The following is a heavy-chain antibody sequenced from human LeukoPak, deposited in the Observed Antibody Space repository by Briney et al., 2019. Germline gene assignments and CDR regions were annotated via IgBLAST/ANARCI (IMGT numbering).Heavy chain of an antibody. CDR2: INHSGST. V-gene: IGHV4-34*01. D-gene: IGHD3-10*01. Sequence: KPSETLSLTCAVYGGSFSGYYWSWIRQPPGKGLEWFGEINHSGSTNDHPSLKSRVTISVDTSKNQFSLKLSSVTAADTAVYYCARGHDLHYYGSGSWWFDPWGQGTLVTVSS. CDR1: GGSFSGYY. J-gene: IGHJ5*02. CDR3: ARGHDLHYYGSGSWWFDP.